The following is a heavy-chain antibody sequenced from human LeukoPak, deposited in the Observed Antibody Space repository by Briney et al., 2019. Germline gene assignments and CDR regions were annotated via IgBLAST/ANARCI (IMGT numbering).Heavy chain of an antibody. CDR2: IYRSGNT. D-gene: IGHD3-3*01. CDR1: GGSMSSSNW. Sequence: PAETVSLTCAVSGGSMSSSNWWSWVRPPPGKGLEWSGEIYRSGNTNYNPSLKSRVTISVDKAKNQFSLKLSSVTAADTAVYYCARGPAYSDFWSGYYLDYWGQGTLVTVSS. J-gene: IGHJ4*02. V-gene: IGHV4-4*02. CDR3: ARGPAYSDFWSGYYLDY.